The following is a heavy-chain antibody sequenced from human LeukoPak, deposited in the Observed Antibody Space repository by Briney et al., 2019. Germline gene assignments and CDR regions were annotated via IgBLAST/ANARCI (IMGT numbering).Heavy chain of an antibody. Sequence: GASVKVSCKASGGTFSSYAISWVRQAPGQGLEWMGGIIPIFGTANYAQKFQGRVTITADKSTSTAYMELSSLRSEGTAVYYCARVVPLTGYYEDGMDVWGKGTTVTVSS. CDR3: ARVVPLTGYYEDGMDV. D-gene: IGHD3-9*01. J-gene: IGHJ6*04. V-gene: IGHV1-69*06. CDR2: IIPIFGTA. CDR1: GGTFSSYA.